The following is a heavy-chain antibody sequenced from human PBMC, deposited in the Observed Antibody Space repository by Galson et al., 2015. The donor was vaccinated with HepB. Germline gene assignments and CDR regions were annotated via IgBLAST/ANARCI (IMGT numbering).Heavy chain of an antibody. J-gene: IGHJ3*02. V-gene: IGHV1-58*01. CDR2: IVVGSGNT. CDR3: AAPYSTRGAFDI. Sequence: SCKASGFTFTSSAVQWVRQARGQRLEWIGWIVVGSGNTNYAQKFQERVTITRDMSTSTAYMELSSLRSEDTAVYYCAAPYSTRGAFDIWGQGTMVSVSS. CDR1: GFTFTSSA. D-gene: IGHD6-13*01.